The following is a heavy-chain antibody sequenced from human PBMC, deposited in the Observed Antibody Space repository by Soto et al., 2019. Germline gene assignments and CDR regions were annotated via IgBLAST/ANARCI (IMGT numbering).Heavy chain of an antibody. D-gene: IGHD4-17*01. V-gene: IGHV1-69*13. J-gene: IGHJ6*02. Sequence: GASVKVSCKASGGTFSSYAISWVRQAPGQGLEWMGGIIPIFGTANYAQKFQGRVTITADESTSTAYMELSSLRSEDTAVYYCAETASGDSFYGDPLGNYYYGMDVWGQGTTVTVSS. CDR1: GGTFSSYA. CDR2: IIPIFGTA. CDR3: AETASGDSFYGDPLGNYYYGMDV.